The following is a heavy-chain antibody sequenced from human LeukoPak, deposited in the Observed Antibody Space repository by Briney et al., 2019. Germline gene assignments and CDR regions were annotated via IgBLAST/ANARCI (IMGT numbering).Heavy chain of an antibody. CDR2: ISAYNGNT. CDR3: ARDLGGGTTGLFDY. V-gene: IGHV1-18*01. D-gene: IGHD1-1*01. CDR1: GYTFSSYG. J-gene: IGHJ4*02. Sequence: ASVKVSCKASGYTFSSYGFSWVRQSPGQGLEWMGWISAYNGNTNYAQKLQGRVTMTTDTSTSTAYMDLRSLRSDDTAMYYCARDLGGGTTGLFDYWGQGTLVTVSS.